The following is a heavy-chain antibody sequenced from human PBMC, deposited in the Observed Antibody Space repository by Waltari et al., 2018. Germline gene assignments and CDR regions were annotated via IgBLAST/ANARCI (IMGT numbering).Heavy chain of an antibody. CDR1: GGPFSSYA. CDR2: IIPIFGTA. V-gene: IGHV1-69*05. CDR3: ARAPAAGTKYYYYGMDV. D-gene: IGHD6-13*01. Sequence: QVQLVQSGAEVKKPGSSVKVSCKASGGPFSSYAISWVRQATGQGLEWMGGIIPIFGTANYAQKFQGRVTITTDESTSTAYMELSSLRSEDTAVYYCARAPAAGTKYYYYGMDVWGQGTTVTVSS. J-gene: IGHJ6*02.